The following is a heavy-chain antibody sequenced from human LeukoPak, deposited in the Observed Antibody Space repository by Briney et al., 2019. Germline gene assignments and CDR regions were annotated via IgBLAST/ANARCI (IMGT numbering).Heavy chain of an antibody. CDR1: GGSITSSY. CDR2: IFYSVGT. V-gene: IGHV4-59*01. D-gene: IGHD2-2*01. Sequence: PSETLSLTCAVPGGSITSSYWSWSRPPPGKGLGRIGYIFYSVGTHYNPSHKSRVNISVDTSKNQFSLKLSSVTAADTAVYYCARGQRYCSSTSCYELDYWGEGTLVTVSS. CDR3: ARGQRYCSSTSCYELDY. J-gene: IGHJ4*02.